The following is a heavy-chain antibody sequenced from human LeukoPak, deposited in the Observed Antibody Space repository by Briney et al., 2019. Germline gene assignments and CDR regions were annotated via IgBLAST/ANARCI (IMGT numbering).Heavy chain of an antibody. CDR3: ARGRWSFDY. CDR1: GFTFDDYA. V-gene: IGHV3-21*01. D-gene: IGHD5-24*01. J-gene: IGHJ4*02. CDR2: ISTSSSYI. Sequence: PGRSLRLSCAASGFTFDDYAMHWVRQAPGKGLEWVSSISTSSSYIYYADSVKGRFTISRDNAKNSLYLQMNSLRAEDTAVYYCARGRWSFDYWGQGTLVTVSS.